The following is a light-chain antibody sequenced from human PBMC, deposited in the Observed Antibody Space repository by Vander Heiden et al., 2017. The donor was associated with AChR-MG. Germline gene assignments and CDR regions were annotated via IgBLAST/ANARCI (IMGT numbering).Light chain of an antibody. V-gene: IGKV1-8*01. CDR3: EQYYSYSIT. CDR1: QGISSY. Sequence: AIRMTQSPSSFPASTGDRVTITCRASQGISSYLAWYQQKPGKAPKRLIYAASTLQSGVPSRFSGSGSGTDFTLTISCLQSEDFATYYCEQYYSYSITFGQGTRLEIK. CDR2: AAS. J-gene: IGKJ5*01.